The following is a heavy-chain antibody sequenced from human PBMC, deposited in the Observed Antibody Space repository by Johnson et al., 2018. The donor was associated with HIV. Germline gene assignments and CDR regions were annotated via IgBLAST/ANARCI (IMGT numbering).Heavy chain of an antibody. CDR2: ISYDGSDK. CDR3: ARATYYYDTSGYLTRPRAFDV. V-gene: IGHV3-30*04. Sequence: QVQLVESGGGVVQPGRSLRLSCAASGFTFSSYAMHWVRQAPANGLEWVAVISYDGSDKYYADSVKGRFTISRDNSKNTLYLQMNSLRADDTALYYCARATYYYDTSGYLTRPRAFDVWGQGTMVTVSS. J-gene: IGHJ3*01. CDR1: GFTFSSYA. D-gene: IGHD3-22*01.